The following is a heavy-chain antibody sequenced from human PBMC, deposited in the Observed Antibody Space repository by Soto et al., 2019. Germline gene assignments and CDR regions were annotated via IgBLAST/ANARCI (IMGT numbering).Heavy chain of an antibody. CDR2: ISAYNGNT. V-gene: IGHV1-18*01. Sequence: QVQLVQSGAEVKKPGASVKVSCKASGYTFTSYGISWVRQAPGQGLEWMGWISAYNGNTNYAQKLQGRVTMTTDTSTSTDYMELRSLRYEDTAVYYCARDVRGSGKGNWFDPWGQGTLVTVSS. J-gene: IGHJ5*02. CDR3: ARDVRGSGKGNWFDP. D-gene: IGHD3-10*01. CDR1: GYTFTSYG.